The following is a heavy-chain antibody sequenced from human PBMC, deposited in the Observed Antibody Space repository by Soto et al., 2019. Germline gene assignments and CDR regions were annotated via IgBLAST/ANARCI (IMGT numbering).Heavy chain of an antibody. D-gene: IGHD5-18*01. CDR2: INPNSGAP. Sequence: ASVKVSCKASGYTFTGYYIHWVRQAPGQGLEWMGWINPNSGAPNYAQKFQGRVTMARDTSISTAYMELSGLRSDDTAVYYCVRELKIHSYGYGLYWGLGTLVTVSS. CDR3: VRELKIHSYGYGLY. CDR1: GYTFTGYY. V-gene: IGHV1-2*02. J-gene: IGHJ4*02.